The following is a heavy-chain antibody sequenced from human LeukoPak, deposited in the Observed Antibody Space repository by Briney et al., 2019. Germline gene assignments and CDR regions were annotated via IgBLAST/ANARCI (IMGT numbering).Heavy chain of an antibody. D-gene: IGHD5-18*01. CDR2: ISSSSSTI. CDR1: GFTFSSYS. CDR3: ARLSGYSYGSIDY. Sequence: GSLKLSCAASGFTFSSYSMNWVRQAPGKGLEWVSYISSSSSTIYYADSVKGRFTISRDNAKNSLYLQMNSLRAEDTAVYYCARLSGYSYGSIDYWGQGTLVTVSS. J-gene: IGHJ4*02. V-gene: IGHV3-48*01.